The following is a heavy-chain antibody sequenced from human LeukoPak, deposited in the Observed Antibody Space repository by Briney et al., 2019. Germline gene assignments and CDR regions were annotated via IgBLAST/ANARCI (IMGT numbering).Heavy chain of an antibody. J-gene: IGHJ5*02. D-gene: IGHD3-10*01. CDR3: ARDPSFGEFPYNWFDP. CDR1: GFTFSSYW. V-gene: IGHV3-7*01. CDR2: IKQDGSEK. Sequence: GGSLRLSCAASGFTFSSYWMSWVRQAPGKGLEWVANIKQDGSEKYYVDSVKGRFTISRDNAKNSLYLQMSSLRAEDTAVYYCARDPSFGEFPYNWFDPWGQGTLVTVSS.